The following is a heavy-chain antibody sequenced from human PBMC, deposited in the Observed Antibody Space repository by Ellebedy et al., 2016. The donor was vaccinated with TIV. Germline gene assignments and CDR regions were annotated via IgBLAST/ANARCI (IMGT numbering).Heavy chain of an antibody. Sequence: GESLKISXAASGFNFHNYAMNWVRQAPGKGLEWVSVISDSGGTTNYADSVKGRFTISRDNSKNTLYLQMNSLRTEDTALYYCAKDVHGSIRDDPFDLWGQGTMVTVSS. J-gene: IGHJ3*01. CDR1: GFNFHNYA. CDR2: ISDSGGTT. V-gene: IGHV3-23*01. CDR3: AKDVHGSIRDDPFDL. D-gene: IGHD3-10*01.